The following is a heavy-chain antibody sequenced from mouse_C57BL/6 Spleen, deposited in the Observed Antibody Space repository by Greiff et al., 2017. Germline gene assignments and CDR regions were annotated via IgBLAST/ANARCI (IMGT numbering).Heavy chain of an antibody. J-gene: IGHJ2*01. CDR3: ARGGGNYPFDY. CDR2: IWSGGST. D-gene: IGHD2-1*01. Sequence: QVQLQQSGPGLVQPSQSLSITCTVSGFSLTSYGVHWVRQSPGKGLEWLGVIWSGGSTDYNDAFISTLSISKENSKSQVFFKMNSLQADDTAIYYCARGGGNYPFDYWGQGTTLTVSS. CDR1: GFSLTSYG. V-gene: IGHV2-2*01.